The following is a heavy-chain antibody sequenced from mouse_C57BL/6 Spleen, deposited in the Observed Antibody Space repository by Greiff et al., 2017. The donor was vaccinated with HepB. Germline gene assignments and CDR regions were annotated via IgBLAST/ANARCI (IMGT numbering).Heavy chain of an antibody. CDR3: ARQDDYAFAY. CDR1: GFTFSSYG. CDR2: ISSGGSYT. J-gene: IGHJ3*01. V-gene: IGHV5-6*01. D-gene: IGHD2-4*01. Sequence: EVQLVESGGDLVKPGGSLKLPCAASGFTFSSYGMSWVRQTPDKRLEWVATISSGGSYTYYPDSVKGRFTISRDNAKNTLYLQMRSLKSEDTAMFYCARQDDYAFAYGGQGTLVTVAA.